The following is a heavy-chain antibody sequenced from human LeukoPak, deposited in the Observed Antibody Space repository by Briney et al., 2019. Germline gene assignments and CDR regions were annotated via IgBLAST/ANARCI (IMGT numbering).Heavy chain of an antibody. CDR2: IISKAYGGTT. Sequence: PGGSLRLSCTASGFTFGDYAMGWVRQAPGEGLGWVGCIISKAYGGTTEYAASVKGRFTVSRDDSKSIAYLQMNSLKTEDTAVYYCTRDRIVVVPAAIGYFDYWGQGTLVTVSS. CDR1: GFTFGDYA. V-gene: IGHV3-49*04. J-gene: IGHJ4*02. CDR3: TRDRIVVVPAAIGYFDY. D-gene: IGHD2-2*02.